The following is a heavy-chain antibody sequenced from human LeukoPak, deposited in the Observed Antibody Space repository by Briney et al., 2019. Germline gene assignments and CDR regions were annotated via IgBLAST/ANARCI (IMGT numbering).Heavy chain of an antibody. CDR2: IYHSGST. J-gene: IGHJ4*02. CDR3: ARGHKKRFGESQYYFDY. Sequence: SETLSLTCAVSGGSISSSNWWSWVRQPPGKGLEWIGEIYHSGSTNYNPSLKSRVTISVDKSKNQFSLKLSSVTAADTAVYYCARGHKKRFGESQYYFDYWGQGTLVTVSS. CDR1: GGSISSSNW. D-gene: IGHD3-10*01. V-gene: IGHV4-4*02.